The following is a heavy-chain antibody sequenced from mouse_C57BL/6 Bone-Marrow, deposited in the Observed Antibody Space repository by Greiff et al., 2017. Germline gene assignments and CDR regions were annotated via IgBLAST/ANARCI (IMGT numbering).Heavy chain of an antibody. D-gene: IGHD6-1*01. CDR1: GFTFSDYG. CDR3: ARPPLYYYAMDY. V-gene: IGHV5-17*01. Sequence: EVKLVESGGGLVKPGGSLKLSCAASGFTFSDYGMHWVRQAPEKGLEWVAYISSGSSTIYYADTVKGRFTISRDNAKNTLFLQMTSLRSEDTAMYYCARPPLYYYAMDYWGQGTSVTVSS. J-gene: IGHJ4*01. CDR2: ISSGSSTI.